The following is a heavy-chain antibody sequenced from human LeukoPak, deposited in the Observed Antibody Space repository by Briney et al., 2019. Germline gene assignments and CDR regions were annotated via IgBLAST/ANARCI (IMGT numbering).Heavy chain of an antibody. J-gene: IGHJ4*02. V-gene: IGHV3-23*01. CDR2: TSYSGDGA. CDR3: AKESEGASPAY. Sequence: GSLRLSCVASGFTFSGYGLSWVRQTPGKGLEWVSATSYSGDGAYYADSVRGRFTASRDSSTNTYYLQMDSLRAEDTAVYYCAKESEGASPAYWGRGTLVTVSS. CDR1: GFTFSGYG. D-gene: IGHD3-16*01.